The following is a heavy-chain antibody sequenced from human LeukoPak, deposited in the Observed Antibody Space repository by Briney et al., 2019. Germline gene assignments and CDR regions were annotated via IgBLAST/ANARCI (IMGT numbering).Heavy chain of an antibody. CDR2: IYYSGST. Sequence: PSETLSLTCTVSGGSISSSYWSWIRQPPGKGLEWIGYIYYSGSTNYNPSLKSRVTISVDTSKNQFSLKLSSVTAADTAVYYCARVPVVIDLWWFDPWGQGTLVTVSS. CDR1: GGSISSSY. CDR3: ARVPVVIDLWWFDP. D-gene: IGHD2-21*01. J-gene: IGHJ5*02. V-gene: IGHV4-59*01.